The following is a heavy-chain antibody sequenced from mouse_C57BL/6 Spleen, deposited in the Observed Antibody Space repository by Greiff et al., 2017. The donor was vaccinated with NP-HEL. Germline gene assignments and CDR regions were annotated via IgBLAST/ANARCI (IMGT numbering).Heavy chain of an antibody. CDR2: ISYSGST. Sequence: DVQLQESGPGMVKPSQSLSLTCTVTGYSITSGYDWHWIRHFPGNKLEWMGYISYSGSTNYNPSLKSRISITHDTSKNHFFLKLNSVTTEDTATYYCARSGTYLYFDVWGTGTTVTVSS. CDR3: ARSGTYLYFDV. J-gene: IGHJ1*03. CDR1: GYSITSGYD. V-gene: IGHV3-1*01. D-gene: IGHD4-1*01.